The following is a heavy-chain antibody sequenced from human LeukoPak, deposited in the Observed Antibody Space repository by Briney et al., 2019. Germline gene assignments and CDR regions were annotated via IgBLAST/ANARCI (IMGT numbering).Heavy chain of an antibody. CDR3: ARYSSSLYYYYYMDV. D-gene: IGHD6-13*01. V-gene: IGHV1-69*04. CDR2: IIPILGIA. J-gene: IGHJ6*03. CDR1: GGTFSSYA. Sequence: SVKVSCKASGGTFSSYAISWVRQAPGQGLEWMGRIIPILGIANYAQKFQGRVTITADKSTSTAYMELSSLRSEDTAVYYCARYSSSLYYYYYMDVWGKGTTVTVSS.